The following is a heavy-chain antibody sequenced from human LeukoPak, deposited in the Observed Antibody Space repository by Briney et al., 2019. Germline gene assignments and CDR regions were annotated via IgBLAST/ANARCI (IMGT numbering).Heavy chain of an antibody. CDR1: GYTFTGYY. CDR2: INPNSDGT. Sequence: ASVKVSCKASGYTFTGYYMHWVRQAPGQGLEWMGWINPNSDGTNYAQKFQGRVTMTRDTSISTAYMELSRLRSDDTAVYYCAREPPPPIVVVPAAEGNNWFDPWGQGTLVTVSS. V-gene: IGHV1-2*02. J-gene: IGHJ5*02. D-gene: IGHD2-2*01. CDR3: AREPPPPIVVVPAAEGNNWFDP.